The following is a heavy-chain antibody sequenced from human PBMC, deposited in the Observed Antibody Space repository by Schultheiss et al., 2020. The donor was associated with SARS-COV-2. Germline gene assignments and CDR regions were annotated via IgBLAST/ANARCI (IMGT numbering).Heavy chain of an antibody. CDR1: GGSFSGYY. D-gene: IGHD6-19*01. CDR3: ARGRRQWLVFQYYGMDV. J-gene: IGHJ6*02. V-gene: IGHV4-34*01. CDR2: INHSGST. Sequence: SQTLSLTCAVYGGSFSGYYWSWIRQPPGKGLEWIGEINHSGSTNYNPSLKSRVTISVDTSKNQFSLKLSSVTAADTAVYYCARGRRQWLVFQYYGMDVWGQGTTVTVSS.